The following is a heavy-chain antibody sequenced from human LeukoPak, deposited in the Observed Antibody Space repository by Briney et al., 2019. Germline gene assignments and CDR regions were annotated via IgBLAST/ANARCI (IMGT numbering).Heavy chain of an antibody. CDR2: INPNSGGT. D-gene: IGHD3-22*01. CDR3: ARVGDDSSGYPTL. V-gene: IGHV1-2*02. J-gene: IGHJ4*02. Sequence: ASMKVSCKTSGYTFTGYYIHWVRQAPGQGLEWMGWINPNSGGTNYAQKFLGRVTMTRDTSISTAYMEVSRLTSDDTATYYCARVGDDSSGYPTLWGQGSLVTVSS. CDR1: GYTFTGYY.